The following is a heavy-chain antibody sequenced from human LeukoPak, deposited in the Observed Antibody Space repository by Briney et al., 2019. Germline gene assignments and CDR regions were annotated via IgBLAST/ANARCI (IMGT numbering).Heavy chain of an antibody. CDR2: ISDRGTFT. V-gene: IGHV3-21*01. D-gene: IGHD4-17*01. CDR3: ATVTTLDY. J-gene: IGHJ4*02. Sequence: GGSLRLSCEATGFIFTNYSMIWVRQPPGGGLEWVSSISDRGTFTYYAVSVRGRFTISRDNAKNSLYLQMNSLRAEDTAVYYCATVTTLDYWGQGTLVTVSS. CDR1: GFIFTNYS.